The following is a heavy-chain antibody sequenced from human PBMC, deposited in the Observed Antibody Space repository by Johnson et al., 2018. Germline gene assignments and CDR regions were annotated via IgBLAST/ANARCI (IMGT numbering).Heavy chain of an antibody. CDR3: AKDPDQRLNGYYYMDV. CDR2: ISYDGSNK. CDR1: GFTFSSYA. V-gene: IGHV3-30*04. D-gene: IGHD2-2*01. Sequence: QVQLVQSGGGVVQPGRSLRLSCAASGFTFSSYAMHWVRQAPGKGLEWVAVISYDGSNKHYADSVKGRFTISRDNSKNTLYLQMNSLRAEDTAVYYCAKDPDQRLNGYYYMDVWGKGTTVTVSS. J-gene: IGHJ6*03.